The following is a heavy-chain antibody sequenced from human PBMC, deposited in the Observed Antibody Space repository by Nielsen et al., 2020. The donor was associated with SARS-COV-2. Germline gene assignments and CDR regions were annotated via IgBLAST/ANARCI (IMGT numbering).Heavy chain of an antibody. CDR2: IYYSRST. V-gene: IGHV4-59*01. CDR3: ATGQVAYYDYVWGSYPTPYYFDY. Sequence: WIRQPPGKGLEWIGYIYYSRSTNYNPSLKSRVTISVDTSKNQFSLKLSSVTAADTAVYYCATGQVAYYDYVWGSYPTPYYFDYWGQGTLVTVSS. J-gene: IGHJ4*02. D-gene: IGHD3-16*02.